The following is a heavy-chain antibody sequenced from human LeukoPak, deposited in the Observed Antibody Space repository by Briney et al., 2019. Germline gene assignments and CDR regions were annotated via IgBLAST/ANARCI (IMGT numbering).Heavy chain of an antibody. J-gene: IGHJ4*02. V-gene: IGHV3-30*02. CDR1: AFSFSRYG. CDR2: IQFDGNNK. CDR3: AKKRPGDGDRLDY. Sequence: PGGSLRLSCAASAFSFSRYGMHWVRQAQGKGLDWVAYIQFDGNNKKYADSVKGRFTISRDNSRNKLDLQMNSLREDDTAIYYCAKKRPGDGDRLDYWGQGTLVTVSS. D-gene: IGHD2-21*02.